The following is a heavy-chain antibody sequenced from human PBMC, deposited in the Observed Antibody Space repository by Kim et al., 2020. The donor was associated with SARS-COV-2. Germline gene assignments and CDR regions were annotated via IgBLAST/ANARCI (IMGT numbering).Heavy chain of an antibody. CDR2: TDGGTT. J-gene: IGHJ4*02. CDR3: TTDVHY. V-gene: IGHV3-15*01. Sequence: TDGGTTDYAAPVKGRFTISRDDSKNTLYLQMNSLKTEDTAVYYCTTDVHYWGQGTLVTVSS.